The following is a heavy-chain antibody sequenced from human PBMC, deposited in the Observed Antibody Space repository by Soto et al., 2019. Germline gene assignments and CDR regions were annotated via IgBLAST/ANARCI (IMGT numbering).Heavy chain of an antibody. J-gene: IGHJ4*02. CDR1: DFAFSNYW. Sequence: EVQLVESGGGLFKPGGSLRLTCVASDFAFSNYWMHWFRQAPGKGLEWVGRIKSKTDGGTIDYAAPVEGRFTISRDDSSDTLYLQMNSLKTEDTAVYYCSSPRHSGKSVDYWGQGTLVTVSS. V-gene: IGHV3-15*07. CDR2: IKSKTDGGTI. D-gene: IGHD3-10*01. CDR3: SSPRHSGKSVDY.